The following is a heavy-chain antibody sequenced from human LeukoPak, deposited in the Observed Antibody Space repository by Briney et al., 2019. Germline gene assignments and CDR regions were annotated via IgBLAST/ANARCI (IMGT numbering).Heavy chain of an antibody. J-gene: IGHJ3*02. V-gene: IGHV5-10-1*01. CDR3: ARSLAPLSTHAFDI. CDR2: IDPSDSYT. CDR1: GYSFTSYW. Sequence: GESLKISCKGSGYSFTSYWIGWVRQMPGKGLEWMGRIDPSDSYTNYSPSFQGHVTISADKSISTAYVQWSSLKASDTAMYCARSLAPLSTHAFDIWGQGTMVTVSS. D-gene: IGHD5/OR15-5a*01.